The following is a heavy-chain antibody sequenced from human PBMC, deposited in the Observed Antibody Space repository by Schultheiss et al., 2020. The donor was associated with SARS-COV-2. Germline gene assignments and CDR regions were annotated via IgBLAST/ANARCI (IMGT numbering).Heavy chain of an antibody. CDR2: IYYSGST. J-gene: IGHJ3*02. V-gene: IGHV4-59*01. CDR3: ARDNIVVVPAAMGGDDAFDI. Sequence: SETLSLTCAVYGGSFSGYYWGWIRQPPGKGLEWIGYIYYSGSTNYNPSLKSRVTISVDTSKNQFSLKLSSVTAADTAVYYCARDNIVVVPAAMGGDDAFDIWGQGTMVTVSS. CDR1: GGSFSGYY. D-gene: IGHD2-2*01.